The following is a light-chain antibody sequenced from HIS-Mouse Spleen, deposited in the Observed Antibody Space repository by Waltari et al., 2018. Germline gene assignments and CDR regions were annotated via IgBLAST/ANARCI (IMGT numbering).Light chain of an antibody. CDR3: YSTDSSGNHRV. CDR1: AFPKKA. J-gene: IGLJ2*01. Sequence: SYELTQPPPVSVSPGQTARITCSGDAFPKKAAYWYQQKSGQAPVLVIYEDSKRPSGIPERFSGSSSGTMATLTISGAQVEDEADYYCYSTDSSGNHRVFGGGTKLTVL. CDR2: EDS. V-gene: IGLV3-10*01.